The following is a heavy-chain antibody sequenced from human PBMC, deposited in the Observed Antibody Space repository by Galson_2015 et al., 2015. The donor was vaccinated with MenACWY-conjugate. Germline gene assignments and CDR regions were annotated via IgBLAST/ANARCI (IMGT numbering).Heavy chain of an antibody. V-gene: IGHV3-74*01. CDR2: VNSDGSGT. CDR1: GFTFSSYW. Sequence: PLRLSCAAYGFTFSSYWMHWVRQAPRKGLVWVSRVNSDGSGTGYADSVQGRFAISRDNAKHMSFLPMTSLKVEDTAVYYCARSYVPGSDRKNDYMDVWGRGTTVTVSS. D-gene: IGHD3-16*01. CDR3: ARSYVPGSDRKNDYMDV. J-gene: IGHJ6*03.